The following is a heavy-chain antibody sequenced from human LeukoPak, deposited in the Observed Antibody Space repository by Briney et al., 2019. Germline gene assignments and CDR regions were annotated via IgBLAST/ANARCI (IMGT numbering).Heavy chain of an antibody. CDR2: ISRSGSDI. CDR3: ARGAGRSGSDY. V-gene: IGHV3-11*01. CDR1: GFGFSDHY. D-gene: IGHD6-19*01. J-gene: IGHJ4*02. Sequence: GGSLRLSCAASGFGFSDHYMTWVRQAPGKGLEWLSYISRSGSDIDYAGSVKGRFTISRDDAKNSLYLQMNSLRAEDTAVYYCARGAGRSGSDYWGQGTLVTVSS.